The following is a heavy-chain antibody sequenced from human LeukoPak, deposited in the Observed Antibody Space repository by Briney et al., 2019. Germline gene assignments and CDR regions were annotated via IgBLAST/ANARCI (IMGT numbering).Heavy chain of an antibody. CDR2: IYYSGST. J-gene: IGHJ6*03. Sequence: SETLSLTCTVSGGSISSYYWSWIRQPPGKGLEWIGYIYYSGSTNYNPSLKSRVTISVDTSKNQFSLNLNSVTAADTAVYYCARAIRDELLPYYYYYMDVWGKGTTVTVSS. CDR3: ARAIRDELLPYYYYYMDV. D-gene: IGHD2-15*01. V-gene: IGHV4-59*12. CDR1: GGSISSYY.